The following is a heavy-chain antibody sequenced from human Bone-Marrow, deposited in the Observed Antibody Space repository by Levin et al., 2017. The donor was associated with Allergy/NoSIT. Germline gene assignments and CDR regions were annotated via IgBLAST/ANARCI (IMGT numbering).Heavy chain of an antibody. CDR2: ISFRGTT. V-gene: IGHV4-59*08. D-gene: IGHD3-3*02. CDR3: ASMFGVADRRSQDFDS. CDR1: GGSIRSSH. J-gene: IGHJ4*02. Sequence: SQTLSLTCTVSGGSIRSSHWSWIRQTPVKGLEWIGYISFRGTTDYNPSLKSRVTISVAPSKIQFSLRLTSVTAADTAIYYCASMFGVADRRSQDFDSWGPGTLVTVSS.